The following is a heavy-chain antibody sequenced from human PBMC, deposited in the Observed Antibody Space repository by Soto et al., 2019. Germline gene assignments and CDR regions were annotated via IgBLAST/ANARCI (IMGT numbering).Heavy chain of an antibody. V-gene: IGHV3-33*05. CDR1: GLVCSDFG. D-gene: IGHD3-10*01. J-gene: IGHJ2*01. Sequence: LMESGGGVVQPGRSLRLSCATSGLVCSDFGMHWVRQAPGRGLEWVAFISDDGRDKKYADSVNGRFTISRDNSRNTLSLQMDSLRPEDSAMFYCARDHGSGFYPHSEYFDIWGRGTKVTVSS. CDR2: ISDDGRDK. CDR3: ARDHGSGFYPHSEYFDI.